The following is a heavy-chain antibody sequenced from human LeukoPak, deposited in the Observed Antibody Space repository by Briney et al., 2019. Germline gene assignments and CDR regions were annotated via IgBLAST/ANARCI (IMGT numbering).Heavy chain of an antibody. J-gene: IGHJ4*02. Sequence: ASVKVSCKASGYTFTDYYMHWVRQAPGQGLEWMGGINPNSGGTNYAQKFRGRATMTRDTSISTAYMELSRLRSDDTAVYYCAREGPIVGATHLVDYWGQGTLVTVSS. CDR3: AREGPIVGATHLVDY. V-gene: IGHV1-2*02. D-gene: IGHD1-26*01. CDR2: INPNSGGT. CDR1: GYTFTDYY.